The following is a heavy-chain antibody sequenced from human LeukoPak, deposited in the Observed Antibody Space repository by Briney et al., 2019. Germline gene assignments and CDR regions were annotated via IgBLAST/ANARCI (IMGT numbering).Heavy chain of an antibody. CDR1: GGSFSGYY. CDR3: ARRPVRGVDAFDH. J-gene: IGHJ4*02. Sequence: SETLSLTCAVYGGSFSGYYWSWIRQPPGKGLEWIGEINHSGSTNYNPSLKSRVTISVDTSKNQFSLKLSSVTAADTAVYYCARRPVRGVDAFDHWGQGTLVTVSS. D-gene: IGHD3-10*02. CDR2: INHSGST. V-gene: IGHV4-34*01.